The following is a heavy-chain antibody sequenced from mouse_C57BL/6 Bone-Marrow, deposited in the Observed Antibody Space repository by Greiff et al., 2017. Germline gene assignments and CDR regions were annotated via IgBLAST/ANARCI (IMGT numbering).Heavy chain of an antibody. J-gene: IGHJ4*01. CDR2: INPGSGGT. Sequence: VQLQQSGAELVRPGTSVKVSCKASGYAFTNYLIEWVKQRPGQGLEWIGVINPGSGGTNYNEKFKGKATLTADKSSSTAYMQLSSLTSEDSAVYFCARYHYYSNYDAMDYWGQGTSVTVSS. V-gene: IGHV1-54*01. D-gene: IGHD2-5*01. CDR3: ARYHYYSNYDAMDY. CDR1: GYAFTNYL.